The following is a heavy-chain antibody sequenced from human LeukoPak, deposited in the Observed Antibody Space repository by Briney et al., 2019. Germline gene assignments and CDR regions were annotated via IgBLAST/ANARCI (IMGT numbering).Heavy chain of an antibody. CDR1: GFTFSSYA. V-gene: IGHV3-23*01. CDR2: ISGSGGST. Sequence: GGSLRLSCAASGFTFSSYAMSWVRQAPGKGLEWVSAISGSGGSTYYADSVKGLFTISRDNSKNTLYLQMNSLRAEDTAVYYCARVNLVYSLIDYWGQGTLVTVSS. J-gene: IGHJ4*02. CDR3: ARVNLVYSLIDY. D-gene: IGHD5-18*01.